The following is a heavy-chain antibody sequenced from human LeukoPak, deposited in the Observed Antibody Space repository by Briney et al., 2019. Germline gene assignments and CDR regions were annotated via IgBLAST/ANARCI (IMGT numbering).Heavy chain of an antibody. D-gene: IGHD1-26*01. CDR3: ARLFHPALSGNYPFDY. CDR2: IYYSGST. V-gene: IGHV4-59*01. CDR1: GGSINSYY. J-gene: IGHJ4*02. Sequence: PSETLSLTCTVSGGSINSYYWSWIRQPPGKGLERIAYIYYSGSTSYNPSLKSRVTISVDTSKNRFSLKLNSVTAADTAMYYCARLFHPALSGNYPFDYWGQGTLVTVSS.